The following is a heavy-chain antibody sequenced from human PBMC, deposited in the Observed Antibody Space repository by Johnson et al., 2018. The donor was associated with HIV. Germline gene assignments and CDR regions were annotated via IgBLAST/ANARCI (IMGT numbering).Heavy chain of an antibody. CDR1: GFTFSSYA. Sequence: VKLVESGGGLVQPGGSLRLSCAASGFTFSSYAMSWVRQAPGKGLEWVSAISGSGGSTDYADSVKGRFTISRDNSKNTLYLQMNSLRAEDTAVYYCAKDLLYCSSTSCHSYNLDAFDIWGQGTMVTVSS. D-gene: IGHD2-2*01. V-gene: IGHV3-23*04. CDR3: AKDLLYCSSTSCHSYNLDAFDI. J-gene: IGHJ3*02. CDR2: ISGSGGST.